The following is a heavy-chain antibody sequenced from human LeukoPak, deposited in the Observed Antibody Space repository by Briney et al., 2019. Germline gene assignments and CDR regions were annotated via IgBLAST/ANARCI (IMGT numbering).Heavy chain of an antibody. CDR1: GFTFSSYA. CDR3: ARVEYQLLDY. CDR2: ISSTGSTR. Sequence: GGSLRLSCSASGFTFSSYAMHWVRQAPGKGLEWVPYISSTGSTRYYADSVKGRFTIFRDNTKNSLYLQMNSLRAEDAAVYYCARVEYQLLDYWGQGTLVSVSS. V-gene: IGHV3-48*03. J-gene: IGHJ4*02. D-gene: IGHD2-2*01.